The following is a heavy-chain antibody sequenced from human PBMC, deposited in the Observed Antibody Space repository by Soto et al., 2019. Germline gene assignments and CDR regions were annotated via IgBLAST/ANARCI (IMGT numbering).Heavy chain of an antibody. Sequence: EVQLVESGGGLVQPGRSLRLSCAASGFTFDDYAMHWVRQAPGKGLEWVSGISWNSGSIGYADSVKGRFTISRDNAKNSLYLQMNSLRAEDTALYYCAKDNMSRGLEPYAFDIWGQGTMVTVSS. J-gene: IGHJ3*02. CDR1: GFTFDDYA. D-gene: IGHD1-1*01. CDR3: AKDNMSRGLEPYAFDI. CDR2: ISWNSGSI. V-gene: IGHV3-9*01.